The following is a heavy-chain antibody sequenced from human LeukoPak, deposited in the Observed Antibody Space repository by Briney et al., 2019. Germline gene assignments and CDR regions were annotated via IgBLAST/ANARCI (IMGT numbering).Heavy chain of an antibody. CDR1: GLTVSSNY. D-gene: IGHD5-18*01. V-gene: IGHV3-53*01. Sequence: GGSLRLSCAASGLTVSSNYMNWVRQAPGKGLEWVSALYIGGNTYYADSVRGRFTISRDNSKNPLYLQMNSLRAEDTAIYYCTTAAGYNYGQYWGQGTLVTVSS. CDR3: TTAAGYNYGQY. J-gene: IGHJ4*02. CDR2: LYIGGNT.